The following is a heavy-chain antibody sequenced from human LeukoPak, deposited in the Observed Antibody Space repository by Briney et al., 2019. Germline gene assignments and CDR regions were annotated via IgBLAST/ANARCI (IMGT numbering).Heavy chain of an antibody. Sequence: PGGSLRLSCAASGLTFSSYARHWVRQAPGKGLEYVSAISSNGGSTYYANSVKGRFTISRDNSKNTLYLQMGSLRAEDMAVYYCARGTEMATIRSGWFDPWGQGTLVTVSS. CDR3: ARGTEMATIRSGWFDP. V-gene: IGHV3-64*01. CDR2: ISSNGGST. J-gene: IGHJ5*02. D-gene: IGHD5-24*01. CDR1: GLTFSSYA.